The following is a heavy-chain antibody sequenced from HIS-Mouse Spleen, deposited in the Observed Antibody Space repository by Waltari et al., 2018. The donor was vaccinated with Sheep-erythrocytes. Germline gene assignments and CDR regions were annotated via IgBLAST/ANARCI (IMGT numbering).Heavy chain of an antibody. J-gene: IGHJ4*02. D-gene: IGHD3-22*01. CDR2: IYYSGSP. V-gene: IGHV4-39*01. CDR1: GGSISSSSYY. CDR3: ARLYYYDSSGYYFDY. Sequence: QLQLQESGPGLVKPSETLSLTCTVSGGSISSSSYYWGWIRQPPGKGLECIGSIYYSGSPYYHPSPKSRVTISVDTAKNQFSLKLSSVTAADTAVYYCARLYYYDSSGYYFDYWGQGTLVTVSS.